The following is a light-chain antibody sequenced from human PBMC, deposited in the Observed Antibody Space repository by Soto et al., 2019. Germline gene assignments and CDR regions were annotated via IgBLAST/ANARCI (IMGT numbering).Light chain of an antibody. CDR2: VGTGGIVG. Sequence: QYVLTQPPSASASLGASVTLTCTLSSGYSNYKVDWYQQRPGKGPRFVMRVGTGGIVGSKGDGIPDRFSVLGSGLNRYLTIKNLQEEDGSDYHCGSDHGSGSNFLSVVFGGATKLTVL. CDR3: GSDHGSGSNFLSVV. CDR1: SGYSNYK. V-gene: IGLV9-49*01. J-gene: IGLJ2*01.